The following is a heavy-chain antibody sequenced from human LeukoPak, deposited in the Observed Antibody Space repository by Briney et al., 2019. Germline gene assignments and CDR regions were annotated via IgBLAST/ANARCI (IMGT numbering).Heavy chain of an antibody. CDR3: AKVSGELLRRHFDH. V-gene: IGHV3-23*01. CDR2: ISGSGGST. Sequence: PGGSLRLSCAASGFTFSSYAMSWVRQAPGKGLEWVSAISGSGGSTYYADSVKGRFSISRDNSKDTVYLQMDSLRAEDTAIYYCAKVSGELLRRHFDHWGQGTLVTVSS. J-gene: IGHJ4*02. CDR1: GFTFSSYA. D-gene: IGHD1-26*01.